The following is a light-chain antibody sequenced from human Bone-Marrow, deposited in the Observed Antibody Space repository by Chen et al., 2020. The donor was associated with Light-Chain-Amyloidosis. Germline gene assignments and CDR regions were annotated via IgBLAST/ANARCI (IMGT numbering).Light chain of an antibody. V-gene: IGKV3-11*01. CDR1: QSVGSS. CDR2: DAS. J-gene: IGKJ1*01. CDR3: QQRSSWPWT. Sequence: EIVLTQSPATLSLSPGERATLSCRASQSVGSSLAWYQQKPGQAPRLLIYDASNRATGTPARISGGGSGTDFTLTISSLDPEDFAVYYCQQRSSWPWTFGQGTKVEVK.